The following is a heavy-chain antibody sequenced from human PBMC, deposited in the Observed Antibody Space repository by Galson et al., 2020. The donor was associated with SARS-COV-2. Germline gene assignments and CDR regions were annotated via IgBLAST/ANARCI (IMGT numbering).Heavy chain of an antibody. CDR3: AKGSRDYYGSGSYYMIVYYYYGMDV. CDR2: ISWNSGSI. D-gene: IGHD3-10*01. CDR1: GFTFDDYA. J-gene: IGHJ6*02. V-gene: IGHV3-9*01. Sequence: GGSLRLSCAASGFTFDDYAMHWVRQAPGKGLEWVSGISWNSGSIGYADSVKGRFTISRDNAKNSLYLQMNSLRAEDTALYYCAKGSRDYYGSGSYYMIVYYYYGMDVWGQGTTVTVSS.